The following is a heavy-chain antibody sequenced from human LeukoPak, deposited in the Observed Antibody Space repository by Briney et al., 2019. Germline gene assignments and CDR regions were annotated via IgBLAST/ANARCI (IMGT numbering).Heavy chain of an antibody. V-gene: IGHV4-4*02. D-gene: IGHD6-13*01. J-gene: IGHJ2*01. CDR3: ARVYYSNSYDYWYFDL. CDR1: GGSVNSDSW. CDR2: INHSGST. Sequence: SETLSLTCTVSGGSVNSDSWWSWIRQPPGKGLEWIGEINHSGSTNYNPSLKSRVTISVDTSKNQFSLKLSSVTAADTAVYYCARVYYSNSYDYWYFDLWGRGTLVTVSS.